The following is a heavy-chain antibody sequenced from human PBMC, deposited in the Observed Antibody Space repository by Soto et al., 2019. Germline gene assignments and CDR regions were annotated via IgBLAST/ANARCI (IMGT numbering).Heavy chain of an antibody. CDR2: VNPSGGHT. J-gene: IGHJ4*02. CDR3: ARGGHVVVVTAALDY. Sequence: QVQLMQSGAEVKKPGASVKVSCKASGDTFTDYYIHWVRQAPGQGLEWMGTVNPSGGHTTYAQHILGRVTMTRDTSTSTLYMELTSLTSDDTAIYHCARGGHVVVVTAALDYWGQGTLVTVSS. D-gene: IGHD2-21*02. CDR1: GDTFTDYY. V-gene: IGHV1-46*01.